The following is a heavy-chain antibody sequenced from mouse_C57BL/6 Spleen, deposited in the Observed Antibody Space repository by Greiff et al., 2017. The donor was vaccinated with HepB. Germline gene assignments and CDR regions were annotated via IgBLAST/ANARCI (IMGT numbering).Heavy chain of an antibody. J-gene: IGHJ2*01. Sequence: VQLQQSGPELVKPGASVKLSCKASGYTFTSYDINWVKQRPGQGLEWIGWIYPRDGSTKYNEKFKGKATLTVDTSSSTAYRELHSLTSEDSAVYFCARGITTVVAPFDYWGQGTTLTVSS. V-gene: IGHV1-85*01. CDR3: ARGITTVVAPFDY. D-gene: IGHD1-1*01. CDR1: GYTFTSYD. CDR2: IYPRDGST.